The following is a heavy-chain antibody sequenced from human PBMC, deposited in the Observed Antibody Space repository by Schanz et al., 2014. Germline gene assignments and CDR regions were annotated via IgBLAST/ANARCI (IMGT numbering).Heavy chain of an antibody. D-gene: IGHD2-21*01. CDR1: GYTFTSYG. CDR3: ARDRLECGAECYSVEVFEI. J-gene: IGHJ4*02. Sequence: QVQLVQSGAEVKKPGASVRVSCKVSGYTFTSYGINWVRQAPGQGLEWMGWISAYNGNTNYAQKLQGRVTMTTDTSTSTAYMELRSLRSDDTAVYYCARDRLECGAECYSVEVFEIWGQGTLVIVSS. V-gene: IGHV1-18*01. CDR2: ISAYNGNT.